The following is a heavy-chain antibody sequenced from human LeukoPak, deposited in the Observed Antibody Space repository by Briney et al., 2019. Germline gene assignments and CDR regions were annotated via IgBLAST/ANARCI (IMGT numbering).Heavy chain of an antibody. J-gene: IGHJ3*02. Sequence: PSETLSLTCTVSGGSISSYYWSWIRQPPGKGLEWIGYIYYSGSTNYNPSLRSRVTISVDTSKNQFSLKLSSVTAADTAVYYCARPMVRGSRDAFDIWGQGTTVTVSS. CDR2: IYYSGST. CDR1: GGSISSYY. CDR3: ARPMVRGSRDAFDI. D-gene: IGHD3-10*01. V-gene: IGHV4-59*01.